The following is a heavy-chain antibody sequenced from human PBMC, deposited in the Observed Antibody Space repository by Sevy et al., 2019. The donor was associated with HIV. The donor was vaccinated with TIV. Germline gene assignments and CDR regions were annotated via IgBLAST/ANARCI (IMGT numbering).Heavy chain of an antibody. Sequence: SQTLSLTCAISGDSVSSSSSTWTWIRQSPSRGLEWLGRTYYRSKWYNDYAVSMKGRITINPDTSKNQFSLQLNSVTPEDTAVYYCARGYAGMYVWGQGTTVTVSS. CDR1: GDSVSSSSST. D-gene: IGHD5-12*01. CDR2: TYYRSKWYN. CDR3: ARGYAGMYV. V-gene: IGHV6-1*01. J-gene: IGHJ6*02.